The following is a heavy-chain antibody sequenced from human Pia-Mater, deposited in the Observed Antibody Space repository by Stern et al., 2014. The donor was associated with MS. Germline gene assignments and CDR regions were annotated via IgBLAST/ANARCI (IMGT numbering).Heavy chain of an antibody. J-gene: IGHJ6*02. CDR1: GGTFSSYA. V-gene: IGHV1-69*01. CDR3: ASTDSGWDNPYQFYGMDV. Sequence: QVQLLESGPGVKKPAYSVTLSCTASGGTFSSYAFSWVRQAPGQGLEWMADIIPMSGKKVYAQMCKGRVTLTADDSTGYAAMELRSLRSEDTAVFYWASTDSGWDNPYQFYGMDVWGQGTTVTVSS. CDR2: IIPMSGKK. D-gene: IGHD6-19*01.